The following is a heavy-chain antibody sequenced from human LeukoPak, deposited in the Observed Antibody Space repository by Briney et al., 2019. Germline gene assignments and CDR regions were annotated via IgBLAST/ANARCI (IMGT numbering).Heavy chain of an antibody. Sequence: GGSLRLSCAASGFTFSSYAMHWVRQAPGKGLEWVAAISYDGSNKYYADSVKGRFTISRDNSKNTLYLQMNSLRAEDTAVYYCARDAYYDILTGSNWFDPWGQGTLVTVSS. V-gene: IGHV3-30*04. CDR2: ISYDGSNK. CDR3: ARDAYYDILTGSNWFDP. CDR1: GFTFSSYA. J-gene: IGHJ5*02. D-gene: IGHD3-9*01.